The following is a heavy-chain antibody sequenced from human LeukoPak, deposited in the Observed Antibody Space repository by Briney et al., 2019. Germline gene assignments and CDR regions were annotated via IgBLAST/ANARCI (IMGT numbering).Heavy chain of an antibody. Sequence: PEGSLRLCCAASGCTFGSDWRSWVRQAPGKGLEWVANIKQDGSEKYYVDSVNGRFTISRDNAKNSLYLQMNSLRAEGTAVYYCARARNLGYCSTAGCYEFDYWGQGTLVTVSS. V-gene: IGHV3-7*01. CDR1: GCTFGSDW. D-gene: IGHD2-2*03. CDR2: IKQDGSEK. J-gene: IGHJ4*02. CDR3: ARARNLGYCSTAGCYEFDY.